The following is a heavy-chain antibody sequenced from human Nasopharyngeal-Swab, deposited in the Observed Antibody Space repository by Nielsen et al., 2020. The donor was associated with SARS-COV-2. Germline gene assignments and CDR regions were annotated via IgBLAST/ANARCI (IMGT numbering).Heavy chain of an antibody. CDR1: GYTFTSYY. CDR2: INPSVSSA. V-gene: IGHV1-46*01. J-gene: IGHJ4*02. Sequence: ASVKVSCKASGYTFTSYYIHWVRQAPGQGLEWMGIINPSVSSATYAQRFEGRVTMTRDTSTSTVYMELSSLRSEDTAVYYCARDRGYCSGGSCYLDDSWGQGTLVTVSS. CDR3: ARDRGYCSGGSCYLDDS. D-gene: IGHD2-15*01.